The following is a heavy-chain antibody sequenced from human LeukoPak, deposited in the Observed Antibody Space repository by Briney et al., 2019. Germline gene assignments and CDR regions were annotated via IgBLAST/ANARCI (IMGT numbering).Heavy chain of an antibody. CDR1: GFTSSSYW. Sequence: GGSLRLSCAASGFTSSSYWMSWVRQAPGKGLEWVASIGQDGSEKYYVDSVKGRFTISRDNAKNSLYLQMNSLRAEDTAVYYCARDRGYYVFDYWGQGTLVTVSS. D-gene: IGHD3-22*01. J-gene: IGHJ4*02. CDR2: IGQDGSEK. CDR3: ARDRGYYVFDY. V-gene: IGHV3-7*01.